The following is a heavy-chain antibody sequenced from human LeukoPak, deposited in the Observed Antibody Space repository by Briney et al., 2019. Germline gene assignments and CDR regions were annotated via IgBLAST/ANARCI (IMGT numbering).Heavy chain of an antibody. CDR2: FRGSGGST. D-gene: IGHD2-21*02. J-gene: IGHJ4*02. Sequence: GSLRLSCAAPGFTFISYAMSWVRQAPGKGLEWVSAFRGSGGSTYYADSVKGRFTISRDNSQNTLYLQMNSLRAEDTAVYYCANPLAYCGGDCYSDFDYWGQGTLVTVSS. CDR3: ANPLAYCGGDCYSDFDY. V-gene: IGHV3-23*01. CDR1: GFTFISYA.